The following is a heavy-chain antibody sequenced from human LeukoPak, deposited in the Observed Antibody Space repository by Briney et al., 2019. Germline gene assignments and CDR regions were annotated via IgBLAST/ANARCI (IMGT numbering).Heavy chain of an antibody. CDR3: ARDSLLAAPYTDH. CDR1: VYTFTIYG. Sequence: ASVTVSFKSSVYTFTIYGISWVRQAPGQGLEWMGWISDYSGNPNYAQKFQGRVTMTADTFTSTAYMELRSLRSDDTAVYFCARDSLLAAPYTDHWGQGTLVTVSS. CDR2: ISDYSGNP. D-gene: IGHD3-10*01. V-gene: IGHV1-18*01. J-gene: IGHJ4*02.